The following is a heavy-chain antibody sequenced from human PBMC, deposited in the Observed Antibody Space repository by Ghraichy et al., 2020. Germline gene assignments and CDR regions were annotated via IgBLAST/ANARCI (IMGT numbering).Heavy chain of an antibody. CDR2: ITSSGRTT. CDR3: ARDARIHVPAARGYYYIMDV. D-gene: IGHD2-2*01. CDR1: GFTFGSYS. J-gene: IGHJ6*02. Sequence: GGSLRLSCVGSGFTFGSYSMNWVRQSPGKGLEWVSSITSSGRTTFYADAVKGRFTISRDNAKNSLYLQMNSLRAEDTAVYFCARDARIHVPAARGYYYIMDVWGQGTTVTVSS. V-gene: IGHV3-48*01.